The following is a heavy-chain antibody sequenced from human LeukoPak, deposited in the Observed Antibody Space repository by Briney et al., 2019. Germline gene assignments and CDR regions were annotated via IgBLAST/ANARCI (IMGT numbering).Heavy chain of an antibody. CDR1: GFTFSNYE. V-gene: IGHV3-48*03. CDR3: ARRLPNGGHCGGDCFHFDY. Sequence: PGGSLRLSCAASGFTFSNYEMKWVRQAPGKGLEWVSYISSSSSTIYYADSVKGRFTISRDNAQNSLYLQMNSLRAEDTAVYYCARRLPNGGHCGGDCFHFDYWGQGTLVTVSS. D-gene: IGHD2-21*02. J-gene: IGHJ4*02. CDR2: ISSSSSTI.